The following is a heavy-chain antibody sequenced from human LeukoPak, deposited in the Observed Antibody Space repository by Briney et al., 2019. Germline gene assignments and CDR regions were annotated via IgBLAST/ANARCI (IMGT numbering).Heavy chain of an antibody. D-gene: IGHD3-22*01. CDR3: ARDPPYYYDSSGYSDAFDI. CDR2: INHSGST. J-gene: IGHJ3*02. Sequence: SETLSLTCAVYGGSFSGYYWSWIRQPPGKGLEWIGEINHSGSTNYNPSPKSRVTISVDTSKNQFSLKLSSVTAADTAVYYCARDPPYYYDSSGYSDAFDIWGQGTMVTVSS. CDR1: GGSFSGYY. V-gene: IGHV4-34*01.